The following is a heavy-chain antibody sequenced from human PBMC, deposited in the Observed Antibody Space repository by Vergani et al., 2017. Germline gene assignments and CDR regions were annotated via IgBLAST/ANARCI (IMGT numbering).Heavy chain of an antibody. D-gene: IGHD5-12*01. V-gene: IGHV3-74*02. CDR3: VRARCSGPCFMSNWFDS. Sequence: VQLVESGGGVVQPGGSLRLSCGASGFTFSNYGMHWVRQSPEKGLVWVSRIKSDGSITNYADSVKGRFTISRDNAKNTLYLEMNSLRGDDTAIYYCVRARCSGPCFMSNWFDSWGQGTLVTVSS. CDR2: IKSDGSIT. CDR1: GFTFSNYG. J-gene: IGHJ5*01.